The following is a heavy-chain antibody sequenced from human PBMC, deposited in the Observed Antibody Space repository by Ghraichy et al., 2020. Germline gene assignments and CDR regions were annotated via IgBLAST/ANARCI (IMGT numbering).Heavy chain of an antibody. J-gene: IGHJ4*02. CDR3: ARDRDVAVAVD. V-gene: IGHV3-21*01. D-gene: IGHD6-19*01. CDR2: IISSSSYI. CDR1: GFTFSSYS. Sequence: LSLTCAASGFTFSSYSMNWVRQAPGKGLEWVSSIISSSSYIYYADSVKGRFTISRDNAKNSLYLQMNSLRAEDTAVYYCARDRDVAVAVDWGQGTLVTVSS.